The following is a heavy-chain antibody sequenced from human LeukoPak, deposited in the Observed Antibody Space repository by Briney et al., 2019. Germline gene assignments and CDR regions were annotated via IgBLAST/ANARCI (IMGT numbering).Heavy chain of an antibody. CDR1: GGSPSGYY. CDR3: AREMITFGGVIMSAGGAFDI. V-gene: IGHV4-34*01. D-gene: IGHD3-16*01. Sequence: PSETLSLTCAVYGGSPSGYYWSSIPHPPGKGLEWSGEINHSGSTNYNPSLKSRVTISVDTSKNQFSLKLSSVTAADTAVYYCAREMITFGGVIMSAGGAFDIWGQGTMVTVSS. J-gene: IGHJ3*02. CDR2: INHSGST.